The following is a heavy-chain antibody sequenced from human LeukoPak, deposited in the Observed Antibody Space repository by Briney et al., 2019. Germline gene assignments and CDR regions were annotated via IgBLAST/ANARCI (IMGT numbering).Heavy chain of an antibody. Sequence: ASVKVSCKASGYTFTSYGISWVRQAPGQGLEWMGWISAYNGNTNYAQKLQGRVTMTTDTSTSTAYMELRSLRSDDTAVYYCARDEDYYYDTSGYYPLNKYFQHLGQGTLVTVSS. J-gene: IGHJ1*01. CDR2: ISAYNGNT. V-gene: IGHV1-18*01. CDR1: GYTFTSYG. D-gene: IGHD3-22*01. CDR3: ARDEDYYYDTSGYYPLNKYFQH.